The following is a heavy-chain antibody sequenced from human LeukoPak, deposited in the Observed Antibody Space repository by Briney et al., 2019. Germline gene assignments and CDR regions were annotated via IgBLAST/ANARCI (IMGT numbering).Heavy chain of an antibody. V-gene: IGHV3-23*01. CDR3: AKDPREYCSSTSCPNWFDP. Sequence: GGSLRLSCAASGFTFSSYAMSWVRQAPGKGLEWVSSISASGGTTYYADSVKGRFTISRDNSKNTLYLQMLSLRTEDSAIYYCAKDPREYCSSTSCPNWFDPWGQGTLVTVSS. D-gene: IGHD2-2*01. CDR1: GFTFSSYA. J-gene: IGHJ5*02. CDR2: ISASGGTT.